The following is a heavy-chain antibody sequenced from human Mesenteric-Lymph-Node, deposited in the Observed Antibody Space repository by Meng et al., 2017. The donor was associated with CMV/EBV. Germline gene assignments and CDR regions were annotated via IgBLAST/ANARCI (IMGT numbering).Heavy chain of an antibody. D-gene: IGHD1-7*01. J-gene: IGHJ4*02. CDR2: MSYDGSNK. Sequence: GGSLRLSCTVSGGSVGSSSYYWGWIRQPPGKGLEWVAIMSYDGSNKYYPDSVKGRFTISRDNSKNTLYLQMDSLRAEDTAVYYCARGAGGYNWNYIPIWGQGTLVTVSS. CDR3: ARGAGGYNWNYIPI. CDR1: GGSVGSSSYY. V-gene: IGHV3-30-3*01.